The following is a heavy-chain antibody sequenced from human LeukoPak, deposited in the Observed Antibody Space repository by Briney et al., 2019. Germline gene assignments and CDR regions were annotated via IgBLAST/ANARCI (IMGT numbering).Heavy chain of an antibody. D-gene: IGHD5-24*01. CDR1: GFTFSDYS. Sequence: PGGSLRLSCAASGFTFSDYSMDWVRQAPGKGLEWVSYISSGGSTIYYAGSVRGRFTISRDNAKNSLYLQMDGLRDEDTAVYYCARVGYIDEGIDYWGQGTLVTVSS. CDR2: ISSGGSTI. V-gene: IGHV3-48*02. CDR3: ARVGYIDEGIDY. J-gene: IGHJ4*02.